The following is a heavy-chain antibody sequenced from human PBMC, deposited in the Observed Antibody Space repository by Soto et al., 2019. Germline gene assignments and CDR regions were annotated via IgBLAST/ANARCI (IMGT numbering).Heavy chain of an antibody. J-gene: IGHJ4*02. CDR3: ARTRNYIVATPPDS. V-gene: IGHV3-30-3*01. CDR1: GFTFSNYA. D-gene: IGHD5-12*01. Sequence: QVQLVESGGGVVQPGKSLRLSCAASGFTFSNYALHWVRQAPGKGLEWVAVISHDETTKYYVDSVKGRFTISRDNSKNTLYLQMNSLMFEDTAVYYCARTRNYIVATPPDSWGQGTLVTVSS. CDR2: ISHDETTK.